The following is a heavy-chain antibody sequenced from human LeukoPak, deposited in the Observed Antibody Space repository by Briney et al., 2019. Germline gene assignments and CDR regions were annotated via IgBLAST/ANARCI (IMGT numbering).Heavy chain of an antibody. CDR2: INPSGSST. CDR1: GYSFTSHY. Sequence: ASVKVSCKASGYSFTSHYMHWVRQAPGQGLEWMGLINPSGSSTLYAQKFQGRVTMTRDMSTTTDYMELSSLRAEDTAVYYCAKDFGIGLLLWFGELAPYGRPFDYWGQGTLVTVSS. V-gene: IGHV1-46*01. CDR3: AKDFGIGLLLWFGELAPYGRPFDY. J-gene: IGHJ4*02. D-gene: IGHD3-10*01.